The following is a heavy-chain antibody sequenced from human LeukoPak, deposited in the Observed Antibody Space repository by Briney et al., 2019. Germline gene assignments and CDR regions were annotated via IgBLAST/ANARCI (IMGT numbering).Heavy chain of an antibody. J-gene: IGHJ6*03. Sequence: SESLSLTCTVSGGPMSSCSYYWGWLRQPPGKGLERIGSIYYSWSTYYHPSLKSRVTISVDTSKNHFSLKVISVTAADTAVDYWARFLAGTRHFHFYYYMDVWGKGTTLSISS. CDR3: ARFLAGTRHFHFYYYMDV. CDR1: GGPMSSCSYY. CDR2: IYYSWST. D-gene: IGHD3-9*01. V-gene: IGHV4-39*02.